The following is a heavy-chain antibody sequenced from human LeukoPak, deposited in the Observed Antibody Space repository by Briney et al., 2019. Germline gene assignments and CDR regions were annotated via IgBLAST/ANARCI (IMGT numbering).Heavy chain of an antibody. V-gene: IGHV3-21*01. CDR2: IGSRSAYI. Sequence: GGSLRLSCAASGFTFSGYSMNWVRQAPGKGLEWVSSIGSRSAYIYYADSVKGRFTISRDNAKNSLYLKMNSLRAEDTAAYYCARGVVIVGIDYWGQGTLVTVSS. D-gene: IGHD3-3*01. J-gene: IGHJ4*02. CDR1: GFTFSGYS. CDR3: ARGVVIVGIDY.